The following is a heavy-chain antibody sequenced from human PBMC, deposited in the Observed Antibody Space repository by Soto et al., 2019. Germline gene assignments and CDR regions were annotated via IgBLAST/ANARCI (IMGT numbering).Heavy chain of an antibody. V-gene: IGHV3-30*03. Sequence: QVQLVGSGGGVVQPGRSVTLSCAASGFTFSAFGMHWVRQAPGKGLEWVAVISSDESRKYYANSMKGRFTISRDNANNTLYLQINSLRLEDTAFYYCARGCPTGANCCYFDFCGQGTLVTVSS. CDR2: ISSDESRK. J-gene: IGHJ4*02. CDR3: ARGCPTGANCCYFDF. CDR1: GFTFSAFG. D-gene: IGHD2-21*01.